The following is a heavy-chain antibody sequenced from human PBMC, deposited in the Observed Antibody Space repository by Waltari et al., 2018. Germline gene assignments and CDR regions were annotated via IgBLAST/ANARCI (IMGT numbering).Heavy chain of an antibody. Sequence: QLHQSGPGLVKPSATLSLTSAVPGGSISIPNWWIWVRQPPGKGLEWSGEIYHSGSTNYNPSLKSRVTISVDKSKNQFSLKLSSVTAADTAVYYCARGLSSIAARRWFDPWGQGTLVTVSS. CDR2: IYHSGST. CDR3: ARGLSSIAARRWFDP. D-gene: IGHD6-6*01. V-gene: IGHV4-4*02. J-gene: IGHJ5*02. CDR1: GGSISIPNW.